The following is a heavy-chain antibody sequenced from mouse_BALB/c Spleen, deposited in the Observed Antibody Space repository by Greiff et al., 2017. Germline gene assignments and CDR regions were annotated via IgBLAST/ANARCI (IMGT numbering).Heavy chain of an antibody. CDR2: FSSGGGNP. V-gene: IGHV5-6-4*01. J-gene: IGHJ3*01. Sequence: EVQVVESGGGLVKPGGSLKLSCAASGFTFSDYPMSWVRQTPEKRLEWVATFSSGGGNPYYPDSVKGRFTFSRDNAKNTLYLQMSRLRSEDTAMFYCAREGEYYCSGRGVIAYWGQGTPVTVSA. D-gene: IGHD2-1*01. CDR1: GFTFSDYP. CDR3: AREGEYYCSGRGVIAY.